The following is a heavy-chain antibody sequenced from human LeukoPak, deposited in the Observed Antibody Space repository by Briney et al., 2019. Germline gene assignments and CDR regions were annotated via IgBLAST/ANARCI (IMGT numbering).Heavy chain of an antibody. CDR3: ARPYCSSTSCYHRFDY. D-gene: IGHD2-2*01. J-gene: IGHJ4*02. V-gene: IGHV3-48*02. CDR1: GFTFSSYS. CDR2: ISSTSSTI. Sequence: GGSLRLSCAASGFTFSSYSMNWVRQAPGKGLEWVSYISSTSSTIYYADSVKGRFTISRDNAKNSLYLQMNSLRDEDTAVYLCARPYCSSTSCYHRFDYWGQGTLVTVSS.